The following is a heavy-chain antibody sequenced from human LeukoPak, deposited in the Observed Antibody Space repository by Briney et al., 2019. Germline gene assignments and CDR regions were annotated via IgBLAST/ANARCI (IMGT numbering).Heavy chain of an antibody. Sequence: PSQTLSLTCTVSGGSISSGDYYWSWIRQPPGKGLEWIGYIYYSGSTYYNPSLKSRVTISVDTSKNQFSLKLSSVTAADTAVYYCASSTGYSSGWYSDYWGQGTLVTVSS. V-gene: IGHV4-30-4*01. J-gene: IGHJ4*02. CDR3: ASSTGYSSGWYSDY. CDR1: GGSISSGDYY. CDR2: IYYSGST. D-gene: IGHD6-19*01.